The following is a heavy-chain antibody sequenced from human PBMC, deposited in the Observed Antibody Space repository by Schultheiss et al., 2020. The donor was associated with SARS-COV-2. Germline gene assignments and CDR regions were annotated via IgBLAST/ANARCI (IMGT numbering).Heavy chain of an antibody. D-gene: IGHD2-15*01. J-gene: IGHJ3*02. CDR1: GFIVSRNY. CDR3: TRPRYCSGGSCKPDDAFDI. CDR2: ISGSGGST. Sequence: GGSLKISCGASGFIVSRNYMSWVRQAPGKGLEWVSAISGSGGSTYYADSVKGRFTISRDNSKNTLYLQMNSLRAEDTAVYYCTRPRYCSGGSCKPDDAFDIWGQGTMVTVSS. V-gene: IGHV3-23*01.